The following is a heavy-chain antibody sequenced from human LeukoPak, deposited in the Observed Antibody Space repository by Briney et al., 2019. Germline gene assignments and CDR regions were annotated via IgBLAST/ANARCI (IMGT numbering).Heavy chain of an antibody. V-gene: IGHV3-23*01. J-gene: IGHJ4*02. CDR3: ATDPYSTGWRGGDHFDR. Sequence: GGSLRLSCAASGFTFTNYALSWVRQAPGKGLEWISSVGAGGGGTYYSDSVKGRFAISRDNSKDTLYLQMNSLRGEDTAVYYCATDPYSTGWRGGDHFDRWGQGTLVTVSS. CDR1: GFTFTNYA. CDR2: VGAGGGGT. D-gene: IGHD6-19*01.